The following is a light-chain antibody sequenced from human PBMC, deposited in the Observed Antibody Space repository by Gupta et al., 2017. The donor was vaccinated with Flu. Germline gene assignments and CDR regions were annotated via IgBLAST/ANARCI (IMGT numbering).Light chain of an antibody. CDR2: DAS. CDR1: QDISNY. Sequence: IQMSQCPSSLSASVGDRVTITCEASQDISNYLNWYQQKPGKAPKLLIYDASNLETGVPSRFSGSGSGTDFTFTISSLQPEDIATYYCQQYDNLPRTFGRGTKVDIK. CDR3: QQYDNLPRT. J-gene: IGKJ4*01. V-gene: IGKV1-33*01.